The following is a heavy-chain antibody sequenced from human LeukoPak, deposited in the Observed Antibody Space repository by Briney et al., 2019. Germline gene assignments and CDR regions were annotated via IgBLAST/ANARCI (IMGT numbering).Heavy chain of an antibody. V-gene: IGHV3-48*03. CDR1: GFTFSTYE. CDR2: ISSSETTI. CDR3: ATRPTWGGY. D-gene: IGHD3-10*01. J-gene: IGHJ4*02. Sequence: PGGSLRLSCAASGFTFSTYEMHWVRQAPGKGLEWVSYISSSETTIYYADSVKGRFTTSRDNAKNSLFLQMNSLRAEDTAVYYCATRPTWGGYWGQGTLVTVSS.